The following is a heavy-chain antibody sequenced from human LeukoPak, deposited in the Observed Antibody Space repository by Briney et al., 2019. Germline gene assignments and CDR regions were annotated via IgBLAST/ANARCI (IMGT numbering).Heavy chain of an antibody. CDR1: GFTLSSYA. D-gene: IGHD1/OR15-1a*01. CDR2: IRASGGST. Sequence: GGSLRLSCAASGFTLSSYAMSWVRQPQGKGLKWVSGIRASGGSTYFADSVKGRFTISRDNSKNTLYLQMNSLRAEDTAVYYCAKEQMTYALATRAFDIWGQGTMVTVSS. J-gene: IGHJ3*02. V-gene: IGHV3-23*01. CDR3: AKEQMTYALATRAFDI.